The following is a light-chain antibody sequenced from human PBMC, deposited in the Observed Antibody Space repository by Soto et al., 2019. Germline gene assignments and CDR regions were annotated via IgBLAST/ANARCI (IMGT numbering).Light chain of an antibody. CDR2: NVN. V-gene: IGLV2-11*01. J-gene: IGLJ2*01. CDR3: CSYAGSYTLL. CDR1: SSDVGGYNY. Sequence: QYALTQPRSVSGSPGQSVTISCAGASSDVGGYNYVSWYQEHPGKAPKLILYNVNERPSGVPDRFSGSKSGNTASLTISGLQAEDEADYHCCSYAGSYTLLFGGGTKLTVL.